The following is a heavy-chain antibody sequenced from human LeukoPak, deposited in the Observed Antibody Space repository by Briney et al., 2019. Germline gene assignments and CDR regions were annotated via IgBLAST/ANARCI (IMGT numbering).Heavy chain of an antibody. J-gene: IGHJ4*02. CDR3: ATRPPDDTYYGVFDY. CDR1: GLTFSRHA. D-gene: IGHD3-10*01. CDR2: ITSSGGST. V-gene: IGHV3-23*01. Sequence: GGSLRLSCAASGLTFSRHAMTWVRQSPGKGLEWVSGITSSGGSTYYADSVKGRFTISRDNSKNTVFLQMNSLRAEDTAVYYCATRPPDDTYYGVFDYWGQGTLVTVSS.